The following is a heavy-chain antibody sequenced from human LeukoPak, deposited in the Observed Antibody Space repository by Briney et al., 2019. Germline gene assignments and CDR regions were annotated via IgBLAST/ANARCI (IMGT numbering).Heavy chain of an antibody. CDR3: ARGDSGYDGNGCDY. J-gene: IGHJ4*02. V-gene: IGHV1-2*02. CDR2: INPNSGGT. CDR1: GYTFTGYY. D-gene: IGHD5-12*01. Sequence: EASVKVSCKASGYTFTGYYMHWVRQAPGQGLEWMGWINPNSGGTNYAQKFQGRVTMTRDTSISTAYMELSRLRSDDTAVYYCARGDSGYDGNGCDYWGQGTLVTVSS.